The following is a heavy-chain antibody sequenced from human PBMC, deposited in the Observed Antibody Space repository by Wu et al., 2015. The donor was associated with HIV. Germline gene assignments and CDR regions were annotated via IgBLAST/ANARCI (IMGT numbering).Heavy chain of an antibody. Sequence: QVQLVQSGAEVRKPGSSVKVSCKASGGTFSSYAISWVRQAPGQGLEWMGRIIPIFGTANYAQKFQGRVTITADESTSTAYMELSSLRSEDTAVYYCARDTYYYDSSGYQRGDYWGQGTLVTVSS. CDR2: IIPIFGTA. V-gene: IGHV1-69*15. D-gene: IGHD3-22*01. J-gene: IGHJ4*02. CDR1: GGTFSSYA. CDR3: ARDTYYYDSSGYQRGDY.